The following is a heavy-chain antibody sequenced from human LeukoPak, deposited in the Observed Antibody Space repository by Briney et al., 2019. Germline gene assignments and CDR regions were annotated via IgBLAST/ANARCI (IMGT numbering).Heavy chain of an antibody. Sequence: GGSLRLSCAASGFTFSNYWMSWVRQAPGKGLEWVANIKEDGSEKYYEDSVKGRFTISRDNAKNSLYLQMNSLGAEDTAVYYCARGMITFGGGAFDIWGQGTMVTVSS. CDR1: GFTFSNYW. D-gene: IGHD3-16*01. V-gene: IGHV3-7*01. CDR3: ARGMITFGGGAFDI. J-gene: IGHJ3*02. CDR2: IKEDGSEK.